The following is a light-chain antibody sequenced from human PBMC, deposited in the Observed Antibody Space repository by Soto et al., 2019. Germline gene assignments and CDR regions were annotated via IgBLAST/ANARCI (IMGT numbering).Light chain of an antibody. CDR3: QQYDSSPPIT. CDR2: GAS. CDR1: EDIGSN. J-gene: IGKJ4*01. V-gene: IGKV3-20*01. Sequence: EILMTQSPATLSVSPGARATLSCGANEDIGSNLAWYQQKAGQPPRLLIYGASSRATGIPDRFSGSGSGTDFTLTISRLEPEDFAVYYCQQYDSSPPITFGGGTKVDIK.